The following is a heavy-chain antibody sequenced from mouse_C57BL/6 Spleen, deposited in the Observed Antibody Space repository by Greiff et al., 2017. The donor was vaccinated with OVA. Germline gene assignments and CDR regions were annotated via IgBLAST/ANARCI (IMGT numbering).Heavy chain of an antibody. V-gene: IGHV14-3*01. Sequence: EVQLQQSVAELVRPGASVKLSCTASGFNIKNTYMHWVKQRPEQGLEWIGRIDPANGNTKYAPKFQGKVTITADTSSNTAYLQLSSLTSEDTAIYYCALHYDGSSYAMDYWGQGTSVTVSS. D-gene: IGHD1-1*01. J-gene: IGHJ4*01. CDR2: IDPANGNT. CDR1: GFNIKNTY. CDR3: ALHYDGSSYAMDY.